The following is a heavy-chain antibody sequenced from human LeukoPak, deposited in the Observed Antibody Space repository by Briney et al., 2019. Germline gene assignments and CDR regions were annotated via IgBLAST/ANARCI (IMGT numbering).Heavy chain of an antibody. CDR1: GGPIISYY. CDR2: IYYSGST. CDR3: ARGYWRDYYDSSGYYYYLDY. Sequence: PSETLSLTCTVSGGPIISYYWSWIRQPPGKGLEWIGYIYYSGSTNYNPSLKSRVTISVDTSKNQFSLKLSSVTAADTAVYYCARGYWRDYYDSSGYYYYLDYWGQGTLVTVSS. J-gene: IGHJ4*02. D-gene: IGHD3-22*01. V-gene: IGHV4-59*01.